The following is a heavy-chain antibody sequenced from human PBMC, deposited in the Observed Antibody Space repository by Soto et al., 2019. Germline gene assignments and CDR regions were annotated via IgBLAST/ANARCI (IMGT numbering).Heavy chain of an antibody. D-gene: IGHD3-22*01. Sequence: QAQLVQSGAEVKKPGSSVKVSCKASGGTFSSYTISWVRQAPGQGLEWMGRIIPILGIANYAQKFQDRVTISPDKSTSAAYMELSSLRSEDTAVYCCARDRDYYEPFGYRGQGTLVTVSS. CDR3: ARDRDYYEPFGY. V-gene: IGHV1-69*08. CDR2: IIPILGIA. J-gene: IGHJ4*02. CDR1: GGTFSSYT.